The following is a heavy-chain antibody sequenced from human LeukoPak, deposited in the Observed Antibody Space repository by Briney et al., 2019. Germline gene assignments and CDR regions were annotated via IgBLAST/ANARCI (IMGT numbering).Heavy chain of an antibody. Sequence: PSETLSLTCTVSGGSISSSGYYWGWIRQPPGKGLEWIGSISYSGNTYYNPSLKSRVTISVDTSKSQFSLKLSSVTAADTAVHYCARHPYYDFWSGYYRDSWFDPWGQGTLVTVSS. V-gene: IGHV4-39*01. CDR3: ARHPYYDFWSGYYRDSWFDP. CDR2: ISYSGNT. J-gene: IGHJ5*02. CDR1: GGSISSSGYY. D-gene: IGHD3-3*01.